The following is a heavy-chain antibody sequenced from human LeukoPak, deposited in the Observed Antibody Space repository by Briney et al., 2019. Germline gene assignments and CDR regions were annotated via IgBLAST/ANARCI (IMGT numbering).Heavy chain of an antibody. J-gene: IGHJ4*02. CDR3: ATDISTHYFGS. CDR1: GISFRSYG. CDR2: IWFDASNK. D-gene: IGHD3-9*01. V-gene: IGHV3-30*02. Sequence: GGSLRLSCAASGISFRSYGMHWVRQAPGKGLEWVTFIWFDASNKYYAESVKGRFTISRDNSRNTVFLQMNSLRAEDTAIYYCATDISTHYFGSWGQGTLVTVSS.